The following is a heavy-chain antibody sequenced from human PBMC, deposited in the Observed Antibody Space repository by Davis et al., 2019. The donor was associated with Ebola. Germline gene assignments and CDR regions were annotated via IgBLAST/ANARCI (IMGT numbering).Heavy chain of an antibody. Sequence: PGGSLRLSCAASGFTFSTYSMNWVRQAPGKGLEWASYISSGSSTIYYADSVKGRFTISRDNAKNSLYLQMNSLRDEDTAVYYCASHYSSGWYYWFDPWGQGTLVTVSS. CDR1: GFTFSTYS. V-gene: IGHV3-48*02. CDR2: ISSGSSTI. CDR3: ASHYSSGWYYWFDP. D-gene: IGHD6-19*01. J-gene: IGHJ5*02.